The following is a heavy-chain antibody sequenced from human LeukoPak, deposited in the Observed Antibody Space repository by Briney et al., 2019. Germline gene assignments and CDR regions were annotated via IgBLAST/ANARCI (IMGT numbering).Heavy chain of an antibody. V-gene: IGHV3-74*01. Sequence: GGSLRLSCSAYVHKFSTYRMHSVRQTPGKGVVWVSRIEGDGSSTRYAACVKRRYTIPRDNAKNTLDLQMNSLRAGDTAVYYCARDPSYSSGYFGVWGQGTPVIVSS. CDR3: ARDPSYSSGYFGV. D-gene: IGHD6-19*01. CDR2: IEGDGSST. CDR1: VHKFSTYR. J-gene: IGHJ4*02.